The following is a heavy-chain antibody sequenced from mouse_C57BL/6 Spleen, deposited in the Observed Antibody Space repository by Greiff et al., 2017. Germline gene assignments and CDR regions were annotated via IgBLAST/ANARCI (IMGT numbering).Heavy chain of an antibody. Sequence: VQLQQSGPELVKPGASVKISCKASGYAFSSSWMNWVKQRPGKGLEWIGRIYPGDGDTNYNGKFKGKATLTADKSSSTAYMQLSSLTSEDSAVYFCARFLWDGCLAYWGQGTLVTVSA. D-gene: IGHD2-3*01. CDR3: ARFLWDGCLAY. V-gene: IGHV1-82*01. CDR2: IYPGDGDT. J-gene: IGHJ3*01. CDR1: GYAFSSSW.